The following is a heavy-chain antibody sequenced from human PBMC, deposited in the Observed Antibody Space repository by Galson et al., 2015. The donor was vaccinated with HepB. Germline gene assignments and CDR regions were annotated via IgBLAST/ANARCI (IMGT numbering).Heavy chain of an antibody. CDR2: ISSSSSTI. V-gene: IGHV3-48*01. D-gene: IGHD1-26*01. CDR3: ARGYSGSYGRVYYFDY. J-gene: IGHJ4*02. CDR1: GFTFSSYS. Sequence: SLRLSCAASGFTFSSYSMNWVRQAPGKGLEWVSYISSSSSTIYYADSVKGRFTISRDNAKNSLYLQMNSLRAEDTAVYYCARGYSGSYGRVYYFDYWGQGTLVTVSS.